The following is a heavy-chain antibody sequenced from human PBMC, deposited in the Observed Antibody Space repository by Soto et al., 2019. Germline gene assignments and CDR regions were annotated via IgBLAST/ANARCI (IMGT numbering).Heavy chain of an antibody. J-gene: IGHJ4*01. CDR1: GFTFSSHW. D-gene: IGHD2-8*01. CDR3: ARDHPIDGLYFDY. Sequence: GGSLRLSCAASGFTFSSHWMSWVRQVPGKGLEWVANINQDGSKIYYVDSVKGRFIISRDNAKNSMFLQMKSLRAEDTAIYYCARDHPIDGLYFDYWG. CDR2: INQDGSKI. V-gene: IGHV3-7*01.